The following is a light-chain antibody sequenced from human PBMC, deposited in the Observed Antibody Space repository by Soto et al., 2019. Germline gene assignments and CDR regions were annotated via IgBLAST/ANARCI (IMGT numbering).Light chain of an antibody. CDR2: GAS. V-gene: IGKV3D-15*01. CDR1: QSVSSN. J-gene: IGKJ4*01. CDR3: QQYNNWPPLT. Sequence: EIVMTQSPATLSVSPGERATLSCRASQSVSSNLAWYQQKPSQAPRLLIYGASTRAAGIPARFSGSGSGTEFTLTISGLQSEDFAVYYCQQYNNWPPLTFGGGTKIEIK.